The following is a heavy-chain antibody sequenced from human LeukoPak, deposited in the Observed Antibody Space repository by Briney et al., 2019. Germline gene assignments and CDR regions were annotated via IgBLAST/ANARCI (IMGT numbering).Heavy chain of an antibody. J-gene: IGHJ3*02. CDR2: ISGSGGST. D-gene: IGHD3-9*01. V-gene: IGHV3-23*01. CDR1: GFTFSSYA. CDR3: AKDLTPYYDILTGSLLAATHAFDI. Sequence: PGGSLRLSCAASGFTFSSYAMSWVRQAPGKGLEWVSAISGSGGSTYYADSVKGRFTISRDNSKNTLYLQMNSLRAEDTAVYYCAKDLTPYYDILTGSLLAATHAFDIWGQGTMVTVSS.